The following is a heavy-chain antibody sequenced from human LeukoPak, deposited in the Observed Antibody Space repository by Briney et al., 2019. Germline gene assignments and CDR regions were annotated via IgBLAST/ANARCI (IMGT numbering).Heavy chain of an antibody. CDR3: ARDRYYYDSSGSHFDY. V-gene: IGHV1-69*04. D-gene: IGHD3-22*01. J-gene: IGHJ4*02. CDR1: GGTFSSYA. CDR2: IIPILGIA. Sequence: VSXKASGGTFSSYAIGWVRQAPGQGLEWMGRIIPILGIANYAQKFQGRVTITADKSTSTAYMELSSLRSEDTAVYYCARDRYYYDSSGSHFDYWGQGTLVTVSS.